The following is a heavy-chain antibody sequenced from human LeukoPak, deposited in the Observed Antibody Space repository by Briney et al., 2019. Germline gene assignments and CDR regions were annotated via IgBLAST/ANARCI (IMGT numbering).Heavy chain of an antibody. J-gene: IGHJ5*02. CDR2: ISGSGGST. CDR3: AKRGKLRYFDWLFGWFDP. V-gene: IGHV3-23*01. CDR1: GFTFSSYA. Sequence: GGSLRLSCAASGFTFSSYAMSWVRQAPGKGLEWVSAISGSGGSTYYADSVKGRFTISRDNSKNTLYLQMNSLRAEDTAVYYCAKRGKLRYFDWLFGWFDPWGQGTLVTVSS. D-gene: IGHD3-9*01.